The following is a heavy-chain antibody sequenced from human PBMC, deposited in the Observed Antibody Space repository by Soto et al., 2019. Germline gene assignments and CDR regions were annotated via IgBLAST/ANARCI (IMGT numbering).Heavy chain of an antibody. Sequence: SETLSLTCAVYGGSFSGYYWSWIRQPPGKGLEWIGEINHSGSTNYNPSLKSRVTISVDTSKSQFSLKLSSVTAADTAVYYCARGLSRSWYFDYWGQGTLVTVSS. CDR3: ARGLSRSWYFDY. J-gene: IGHJ4*02. D-gene: IGHD6-13*01. CDR2: INHSGST. CDR1: GGSFSGYY. V-gene: IGHV4-34*01.